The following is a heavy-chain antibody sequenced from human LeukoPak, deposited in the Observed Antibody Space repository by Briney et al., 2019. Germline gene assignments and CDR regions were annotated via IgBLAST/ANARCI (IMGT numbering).Heavy chain of an antibody. CDR2: ISAYNGNT. CDR3: ARFSIPANWFDP. Sequence: GASVKVSCKASGYTFTSYGISWVRQAPGQGLEWMGWISAYNGNTNYAQNLQGRVTMTTDTSTRIAYMELRSLGSDDTAIYYCARFSIPANWFDPWGRGTLVTVSS. D-gene: IGHD6-25*01. CDR1: GYTFTSYG. V-gene: IGHV1-18*01. J-gene: IGHJ5*02.